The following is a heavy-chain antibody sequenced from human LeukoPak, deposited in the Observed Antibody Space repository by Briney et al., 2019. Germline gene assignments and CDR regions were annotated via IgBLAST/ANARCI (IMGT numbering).Heavy chain of an antibody. CDR3: ARETEKQWQY. CDR1: GGSFSGYY. Sequence: PSETLSLTCAVYGGSFSGYYWSWIRQPAGKGLEWIGRIYTSGSTNYNPSLKSRVTISVDTSKNQFSLTLRSVTAADTAVYYCARETEKQWQYWGQGTMATVSS. V-gene: IGHV4-4*07. J-gene: IGHJ3*01. D-gene: IGHD6-19*01. CDR2: IYTSGST.